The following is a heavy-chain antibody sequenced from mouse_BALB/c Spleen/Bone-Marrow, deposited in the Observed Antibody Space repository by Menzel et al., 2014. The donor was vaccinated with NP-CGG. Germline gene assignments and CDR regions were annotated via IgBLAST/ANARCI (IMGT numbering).Heavy chain of an antibody. V-gene: IGHV1-67*01. D-gene: IGHD2-12*01. Sequence: VQLVESGPEVVRPGVSVRISCKGSGYRFTDYAMHWVKQSHATSLEWIGVISTYNGNTNYNQKFKGKATMTVDKSSSTAYMERARLTAEDSAIYYCARDLRHAMDYWGQGTSVTVSS. J-gene: IGHJ4*01. CDR3: ARDLRHAMDY. CDR1: GYRFTDYA. CDR2: ISTYNGNT.